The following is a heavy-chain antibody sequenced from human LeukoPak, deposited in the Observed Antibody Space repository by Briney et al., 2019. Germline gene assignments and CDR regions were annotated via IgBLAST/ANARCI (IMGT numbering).Heavy chain of an antibody. D-gene: IGHD1-26*01. Sequence: ASVKVSCKASGYTFTGYYMHWVRQAPGQGLEWMGWISAYNGNTNYAQKLQGRVTMTTDTSTSTAYMELRSLRSDDTAVYYCARGPARIVGANLDYWGQGTLVTVSS. CDR1: GYTFTGYY. CDR3: ARGPARIVGANLDY. J-gene: IGHJ4*02. V-gene: IGHV1-18*04. CDR2: ISAYNGNT.